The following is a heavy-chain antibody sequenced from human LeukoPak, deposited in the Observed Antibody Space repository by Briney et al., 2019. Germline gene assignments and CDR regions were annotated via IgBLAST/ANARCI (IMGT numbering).Heavy chain of an antibody. V-gene: IGHV3-53*05. CDR1: GFTVSGNY. CDR3: ARAGIVLMVYAIFDY. J-gene: IGHJ4*02. Sequence: PGGSLRLSCAASGFTVSGNYMSWVRQAPGKGLEWVSVIYSGGSTYYADSVKGRFTISRDNSKNTLYLQMNSLRAEDTAVYYCARAGIVLMVYAIFDYWGQGTLVTVSS. D-gene: IGHD2-8*01. CDR2: IYSGGST.